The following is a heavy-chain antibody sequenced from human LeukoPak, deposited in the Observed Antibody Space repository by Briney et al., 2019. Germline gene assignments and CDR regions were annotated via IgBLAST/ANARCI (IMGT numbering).Heavy chain of an antibody. CDR2: IYPGDSDT. CDR1: GYSSTSYW. J-gene: IGHJ6*03. CDR3: ARQGAAGKYYYYYMDV. Sequence: GESLKISCKGSGYSSTSYWIGWVLQMTGKGLEWMGIIYPGDSDTRYSPSFQGQVTISADKSISTAYLQWSSLKASDTAIYYCARQGAAGKYYYYYMDVWGKGTTVTVSS. V-gene: IGHV5-51*01. D-gene: IGHD6-13*01.